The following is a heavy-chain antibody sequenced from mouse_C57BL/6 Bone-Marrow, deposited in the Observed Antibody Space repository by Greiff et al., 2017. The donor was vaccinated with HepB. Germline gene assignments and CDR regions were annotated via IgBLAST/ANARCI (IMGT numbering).Heavy chain of an antibody. J-gene: IGHJ3*01. D-gene: IGHD2-4*01. CDR2: NYPSDGST. CDR1: GYTFTSYD. Sequence: QVQLQQSGPELVKPGASVKLSCKASGYTFTSYDINWVKQRPGQGLEWIGWNYPSDGSTKYNEKFKGKAILTVDKSSSTAYMELHSLTSEDSAVYYCARTPYDDGGVDWFAYWGQGTVVTVSA. CDR3: ARTPYDDGGVDWFAY. V-gene: IGHV1-85*01.